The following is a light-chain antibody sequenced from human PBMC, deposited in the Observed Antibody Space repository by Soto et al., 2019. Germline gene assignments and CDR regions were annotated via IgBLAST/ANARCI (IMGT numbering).Light chain of an antibody. J-gene: IGKJ1*01. CDR3: QQYNNWPRT. Sequence: EIVMTQSPATLSVSPRERATLSCRASQSVSSDLAWYQQKPGQAPRLFIYGVSTRATGFPARFSGSGSGTEFTLTISSLQSEDFAVYYCQQYNNWPRTFGQGTKVEIK. CDR2: GVS. V-gene: IGKV3-15*01. CDR1: QSVSSD.